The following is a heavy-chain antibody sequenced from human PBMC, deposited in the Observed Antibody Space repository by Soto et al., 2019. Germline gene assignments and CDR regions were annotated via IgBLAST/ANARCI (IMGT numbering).Heavy chain of an antibody. Sequence: QVQLVESGGGVVQPGMSLRLSCAASGFTFSVFGMHWVRQAPGKGLEWVAVISNDGNSEHYADSVKGRFTISRDNSKNTFYLQMNSLSVEDTAVYYCAKTITTIGVSSTGRGALLDNWGQGILVSVSS. D-gene: IGHD3-3*01. V-gene: IGHV3-30*18. CDR3: AKTITTIGVSSTGRGALLDN. CDR1: GFTFSVFG. J-gene: IGHJ4*02. CDR2: ISNDGNSE.